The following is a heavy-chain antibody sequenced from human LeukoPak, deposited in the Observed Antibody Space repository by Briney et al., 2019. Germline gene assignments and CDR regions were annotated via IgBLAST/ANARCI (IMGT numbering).Heavy chain of an antibody. Sequence: GGSLRLSCVASGFSLSDYWMYWVRQAPGKGLMYISRNNGDGSTTNYADVVKGRFTMSRGNVKNTLYLQMNSLRVEDTAVYYCARDPRNVGLAPWGQGTLVTVSS. CDR2: NNGDGSTT. CDR3: ARDPRNVGLAP. CDR1: GFSLSDYW. D-gene: IGHD2-15*01. J-gene: IGHJ5*02. V-gene: IGHV3-74*01.